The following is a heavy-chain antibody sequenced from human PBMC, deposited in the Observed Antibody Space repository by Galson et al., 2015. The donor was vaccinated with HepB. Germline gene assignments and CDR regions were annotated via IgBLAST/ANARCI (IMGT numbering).Heavy chain of an antibody. J-gene: IGHJ6*02. D-gene: IGHD7-27*01. Sequence: SETLSLTCTVSGGSISSYYWSWIRQPPGKGLEWIGYIYYSGSTNYNPSLKSRVTISVDTSKNQFSLKLSSVTAADTAVYYCAREGGTGDDPYYYGMDVWGQGTTVTVSS. V-gene: IGHV4-59*01. CDR2: IYYSGST. CDR1: GGSISSYY. CDR3: AREGGTGDDPYYYGMDV.